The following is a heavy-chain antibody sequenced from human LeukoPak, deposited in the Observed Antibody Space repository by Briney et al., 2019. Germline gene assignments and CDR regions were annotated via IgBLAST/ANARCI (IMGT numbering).Heavy chain of an antibody. CDR1: AGSISSSSYY. CDR3: ARDSIRITMIVVPRWAFDI. CDR2: TYYSGST. Sequence: SETLSLTCTVSAGSISSSSYYWGWLRQPPGRGREWFRRTYYSGSTYYNLSLKSRVNISVDTSKNQFFLKLSSVTAADTAVYYCARDSIRITMIVVPRWAFDIWGQGTVVSVSS. J-gene: IGHJ3*02. D-gene: IGHD3-22*01. V-gene: IGHV4-39*07.